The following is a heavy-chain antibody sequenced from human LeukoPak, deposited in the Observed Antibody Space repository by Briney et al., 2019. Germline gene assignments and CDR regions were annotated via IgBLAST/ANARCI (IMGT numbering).Heavy chain of an antibody. CDR3: ARVNWELLIY. V-gene: IGHV3-21*01. CDR1: GFTFSTYS. Sequence: GGSLRLSCAASGFTFSTYSMNWVRQAPGKGLEWVSSISGSSSFIYYADSVKGRFTISRDNAKNSLYLQMNSLRAEDTAVYYCARVNWELLIYWGQGTLVTVSS. CDR2: ISGSSSFI. J-gene: IGHJ4*02. D-gene: IGHD1-26*01.